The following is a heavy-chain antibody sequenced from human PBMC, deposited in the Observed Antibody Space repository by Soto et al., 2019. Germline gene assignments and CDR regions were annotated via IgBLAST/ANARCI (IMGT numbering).Heavy chain of an antibody. CDR3: ASDSPPVAY. CDR1: GYTFTSYG. V-gene: IGHV1-18*01. J-gene: IGHJ4*02. Sequence: QVKLVQSGAEVKKPGASVKVSCKASGYTFTSYGISWVRQAPGQGLEWMGWISAYNGNIKNAQELQGRVTMTTDTSPRTASMELRGLRSDDTAVYCSASDSPPVAYWGQGTLVTVSS. CDR2: ISAYNGNI.